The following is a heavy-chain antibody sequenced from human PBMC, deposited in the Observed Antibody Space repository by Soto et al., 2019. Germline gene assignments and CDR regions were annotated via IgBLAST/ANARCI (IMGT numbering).Heavy chain of an antibody. V-gene: IGHV3-23*01. J-gene: IGHJ4*02. D-gene: IGHD2-8*01. CDR3: AKGGLIDYFDY. CDR2: ISGSDGRT. CDR1: GFTFSTYP. Sequence: GGSLRLSCAASGFTFSTYPMSWARQAPGKGLEWVSSISGSDGRTYYADSVKGRFTVSRDSSKNTLYLQMNSLRAEDTAVYYCAKGGLIDYFDYWGQGTLVTVSS.